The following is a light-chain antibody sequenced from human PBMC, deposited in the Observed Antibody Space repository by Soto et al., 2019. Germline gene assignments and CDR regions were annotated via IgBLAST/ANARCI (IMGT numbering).Light chain of an antibody. V-gene: IGKV1-5*03. CDR3: RHYNSDSET. J-gene: IGKJ1*01. CDR2: KAS. Sequence: DIQMTQSPPTLSASVGDRVTITCRASQSISTWLAWYQQKPGKAPKLLIYKASSLESGVPSRFSGSGSGTEFTLTISSLQPDDFATYYCRHYNSDSETFGQGTKVEIK. CDR1: QSISTW.